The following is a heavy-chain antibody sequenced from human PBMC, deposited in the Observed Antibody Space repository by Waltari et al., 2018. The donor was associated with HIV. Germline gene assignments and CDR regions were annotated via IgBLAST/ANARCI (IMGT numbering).Heavy chain of an antibody. CDR3: ARDWNVTTACMDV. Sequence: QVKLQESGPGLVKPSETLSLTCVVSGASMRSSSYFWGWIRQAPGKGLEWIGSMFYTGSSDYNPSLIGRVNISIDSLNNQFSLKMTSVTAADTAVYYCARDWNVTTACMDVWGQGTTVTVSS. V-gene: IGHV4-39*07. J-gene: IGHJ6*02. CDR2: MFYTGSS. D-gene: IGHD1-1*01. CDR1: GASMRSSSYF.